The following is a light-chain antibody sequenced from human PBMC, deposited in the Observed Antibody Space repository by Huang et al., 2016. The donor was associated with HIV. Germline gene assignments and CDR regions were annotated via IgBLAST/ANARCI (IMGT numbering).Light chain of an antibody. CDR3: QQYNDFRST. J-gene: IGKJ3*01. CDR1: QIVSSH. Sequence: ETVMTQSPVTLSVSPGDRASLSCRSSQIVSSHLAWYQQKQRKAPRLLSYAASTRATGVPARFSGSGAGTEFTLTISTLQSEDSAVYYCQQYNDFRSTFGPGTRVEIK. CDR2: AAS. V-gene: IGKV3-15*01.